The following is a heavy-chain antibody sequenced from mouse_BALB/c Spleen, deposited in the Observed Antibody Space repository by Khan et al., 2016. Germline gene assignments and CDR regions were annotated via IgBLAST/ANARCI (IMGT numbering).Heavy chain of an antibody. V-gene: IGHV1-7*01. Sequence: QMQLKQSGAELAKPGASVKMSCKASGYTFTSYWMHWVKQRPGQGLEWIGYINPSTGYTEYNQKFKDKATLTADKSSSTAYMQLSSLTSEDSAVYYCARGGLRRGDYWGQGTTLTVSS. J-gene: IGHJ2*01. D-gene: IGHD2-2*01. CDR3: ARGGLRRGDY. CDR2: INPSTGYT. CDR1: GYTFTSYW.